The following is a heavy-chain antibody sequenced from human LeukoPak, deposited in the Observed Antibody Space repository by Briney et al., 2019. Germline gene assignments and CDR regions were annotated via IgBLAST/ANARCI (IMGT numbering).Heavy chain of an antibody. V-gene: IGHV4-59*08. CDR1: GGSISSYY. Sequence: PSETLSLTCTVSGGSISSYYWSWIRQPPGKGLEWIGYIYYSGSTNYNPSLKSRVTISVDTSKNQFSLNLSSVTAADTAVYYCARLSPNYDILTGYKYYFDYWGQGTLVTVSS. CDR3: ARLSPNYDILTGYKYYFDY. D-gene: IGHD3-9*01. CDR2: IYYSGST. J-gene: IGHJ4*02.